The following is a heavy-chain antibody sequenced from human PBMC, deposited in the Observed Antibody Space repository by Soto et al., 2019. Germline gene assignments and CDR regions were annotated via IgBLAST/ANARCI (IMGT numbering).Heavy chain of an antibody. D-gene: IGHD3-10*01. J-gene: IGHJ6*02. Sequence: QVQLVQSGAEVKKPGSSVKVSCKASGGTFSSYTISWVRQAPGQGLEWMGRIIPILGIANYEQKFQGRVTITAYKSTRTAYMELSSLRSEDTAVYYCARAGGYGSSLLYVWGQGTTVTVSS. CDR3: ARAGGYGSSLLYV. V-gene: IGHV1-69*02. CDR2: IIPILGIA. CDR1: GGTFSSYT.